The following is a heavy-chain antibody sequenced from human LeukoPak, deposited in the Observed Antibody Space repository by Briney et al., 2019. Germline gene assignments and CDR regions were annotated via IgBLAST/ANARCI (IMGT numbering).Heavy chain of an antibody. D-gene: IGHD3-22*01. CDR2: IWYDGSNK. CDR1: GFTFSNYG. Sequence: GGSLRLSCAASGFTFSNYGMHWVRQAPGKGLEWVAVIWYDGSNKYYADSVKGRFTISRDNSKNTLYLQMNSLRAEDTAVYYCARNYYDSSGYYYHDYWGQGTLVTVSS. V-gene: IGHV3-33*01. CDR3: ARNYYDSSGYYYHDY. J-gene: IGHJ4*02.